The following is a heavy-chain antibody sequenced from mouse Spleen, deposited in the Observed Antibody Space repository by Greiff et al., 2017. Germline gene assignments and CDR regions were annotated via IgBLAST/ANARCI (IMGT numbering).Heavy chain of an antibody. D-gene: IGHD4-1*01. CDR2: IWSGGST. J-gene: IGHJ4*01. CDR1: GFSLTSYG. CDR3: ARKRTGTFYAMDY. V-gene: IGHV2-2*02. Sequence: VKLQESGPGLVQPSQSLSITCTVSGFSLTSYGVHWVRQSPGKGLEWLGVIWSGGSTDYNAAFISRLSISKDNSKSQVFFKMNSLQANDTAIYYCARKRTGTFYAMDYWGQGTSVTVSS.